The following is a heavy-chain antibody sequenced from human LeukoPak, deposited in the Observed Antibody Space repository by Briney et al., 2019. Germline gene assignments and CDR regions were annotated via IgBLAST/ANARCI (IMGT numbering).Heavy chain of an antibody. Sequence: GRSLRLFCAASGFTFTAYLIHWVRQAPGEGLGWVAVMSSDGNAMFYADSVKGRFTISRDNSKNTLYLQMNSLRAEDTAVYYCVRESEYYFDHSASFDYWGHGTLVTVSS. CDR2: MSSDGNAM. D-gene: IGHD3-22*01. CDR1: GFTFTAYL. CDR3: VRESEYYFDHSASFDY. J-gene: IGHJ4*01. V-gene: IGHV3-30-3*01.